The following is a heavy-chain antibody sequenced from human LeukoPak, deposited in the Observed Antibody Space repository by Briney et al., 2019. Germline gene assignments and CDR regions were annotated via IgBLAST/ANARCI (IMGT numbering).Heavy chain of an antibody. V-gene: IGHV4-59*12. Sequence: SETLSLTCTVSGGSISSYYWSWIRQPPGKGLEWIGYIYYSGSTNYNPSLKSRVTISVDTSKNQFSLKLSSVTAADTAVYYCATSQGQDGYNTYWGQGTLVTVSS. D-gene: IGHD5-24*01. CDR3: ATSQGQDGYNTY. CDR2: IYYSGST. J-gene: IGHJ4*02. CDR1: GGSISSYY.